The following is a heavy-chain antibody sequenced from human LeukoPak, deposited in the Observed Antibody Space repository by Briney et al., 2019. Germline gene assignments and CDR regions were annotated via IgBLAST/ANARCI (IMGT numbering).Heavy chain of an antibody. CDR2: IYYSGST. J-gene: IGHJ4*02. D-gene: IGHD3-10*01. CDR1: GGSISSGGYY. V-gene: IGHV4-31*03. Sequence: PSQTLSLTCTVSGGSISSGGYYWSWIRQHPGKGLEWIGYIYYSGSTYYNPSLKSRVTISVDTSKNQFSLKLSSVTAADTAVYYCAKYGSGSSLSYYFDYWGQGTLVTVSS. CDR3: AKYGSGSSLSYYFDY.